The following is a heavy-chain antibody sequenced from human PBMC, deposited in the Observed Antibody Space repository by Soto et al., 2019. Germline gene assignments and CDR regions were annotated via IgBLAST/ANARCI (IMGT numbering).Heavy chain of an antibody. J-gene: IGHJ5*02. V-gene: IGHV4-31*03. D-gene: IGHD3-10*01. CDR1: GGSISSGGYY. CDR3: ARFIWSTNNWFDP. CDR2: IYYSGST. Sequence: SETLSLTCTVSGGSISSGGYYWSWIRQHPGKGLEWIGYIYYSGSTYYNPSLKSRVTISVDTSKDQFSLKLSSVTAADTAVYYCARFIWSTNNWFDPWGQGXLVTVYS.